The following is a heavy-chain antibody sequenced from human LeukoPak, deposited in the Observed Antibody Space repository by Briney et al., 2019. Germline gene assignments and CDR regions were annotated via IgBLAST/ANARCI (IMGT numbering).Heavy chain of an antibody. CDR1: GFTFSNYW. Sequence: GSLRLSCAASGFTFSNYWMTWVRQAPGKGLEWVANIKQDGSERYYVDSVKGRFTISRDNAKNSLYLQMNSLRAEDTAVYYCARDRYLVLWGQGILVTVSS. V-gene: IGHV3-7*01. J-gene: IGHJ4*02. CDR2: IKQDGSER. CDR3: ARDRYLVL. D-gene: IGHD1-14*01.